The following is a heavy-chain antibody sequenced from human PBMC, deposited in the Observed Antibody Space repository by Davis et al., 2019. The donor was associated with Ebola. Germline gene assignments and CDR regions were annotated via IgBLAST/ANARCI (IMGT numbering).Heavy chain of an antibody. CDR3: ATVADHTGVDY. CDR2: IYYSGST. Sequence: SETLSLTCTVSGGSVSSGSYYWSWIRQPPGKGLEWIGYIYYSGSTNYNPSLKSRVTISVDTSKNQFSLKLSSVTAADTAVYYCATVADHTGVDYWGQGTLVTVSS. D-gene: IGHD6-19*01. V-gene: IGHV4-61*01. CDR1: GGSVSSGSYY. J-gene: IGHJ4*02.